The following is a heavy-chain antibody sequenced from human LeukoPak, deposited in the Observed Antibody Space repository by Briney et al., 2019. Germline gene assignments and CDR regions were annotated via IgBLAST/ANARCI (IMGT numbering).Heavy chain of an antibody. CDR1: AFIFSSYA. V-gene: IGHV3-23*01. CDR3: AKDSARVGARPAWFYP. D-gene: IGHD1-26*01. CDR2: MSGSGGST. J-gene: IGHJ5*02. Sequence: VGSLRLSCAASAFIFSSYAMTWVRQAPGKGLEWVSAMSGSGGSTYYADYVKGRFTISRDNSKNTLYLEMNSLRAEDTAVYYCAKDSARVGARPAWFYPWAQGTLVTVSS.